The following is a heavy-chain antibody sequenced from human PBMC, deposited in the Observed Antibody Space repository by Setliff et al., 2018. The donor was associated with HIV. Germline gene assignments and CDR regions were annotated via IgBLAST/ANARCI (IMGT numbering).Heavy chain of an antibody. J-gene: IGHJ6*03. Sequence: PSVKVSCKASGGTFSSYAISWVRQAPGQGLEWMGRIITIFGTTNYAQKFQGRVTITADKSTSTAYMELSSLRSEDTAVYYCARDPGEGGGGFLEWTIGYYYYMDVWGKGTTVTVSS. CDR3: ARDPGEGGGGFLEWTIGYYYYMDV. CDR2: IITIFGTT. V-gene: IGHV1-69*06. D-gene: IGHD3-3*01. CDR1: GGTFSSYA.